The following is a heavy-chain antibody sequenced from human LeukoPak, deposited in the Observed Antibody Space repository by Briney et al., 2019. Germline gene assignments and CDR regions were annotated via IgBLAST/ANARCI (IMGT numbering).Heavy chain of an antibody. J-gene: IGHJ4*02. CDR3: AKDVISVAGTPRYFDY. Sequence: GGSLRLSCAASGFTFSSYARSWVRQAPGKGLEWVSAISASDGSTYYADSVKGRFTISRDNSKNTLYLQMNNLRDEDTAVYYCAKDVISVAGTPRYFDYWGQGTLVTVSS. CDR1: GFTFSSYA. D-gene: IGHD6-19*01. V-gene: IGHV3-23*01. CDR2: ISASDGST.